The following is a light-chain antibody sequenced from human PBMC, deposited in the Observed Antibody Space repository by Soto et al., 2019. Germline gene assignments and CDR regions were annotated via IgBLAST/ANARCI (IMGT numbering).Light chain of an antibody. V-gene: IGKV3-20*01. J-gene: IGKJ4*01. CDR2: GAS. CDR3: QQYGRSPLT. Sequence: EIVLTQSPGTLSLSPGERATPSCRASQSFSNSNLAWYQQKPGQAPRLLIYGASSRATGIPDRFSGSGSGTDFTLTISRLEPEDFAVYYCQQYGRSPLTFGGGTKVDIK. CDR1: QSFSNSN.